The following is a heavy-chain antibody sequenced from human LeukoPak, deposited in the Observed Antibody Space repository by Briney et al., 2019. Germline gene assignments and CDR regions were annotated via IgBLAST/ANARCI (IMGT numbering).Heavy chain of an antibody. CDR2: ISYDGSNK. CDR1: GFTFSSYA. J-gene: IGHJ3*01. Sequence: QPGGSLRLSCAASGFTFSSYAMHWVRQAPGKGLEWVAVISYDGSNKYYADSVKGRFTISRDNSKNTLYLQMNSLRAEDTAVYYCARDFLHLGGWGQGTMVTVSS. CDR3: ARDFLHLGG. V-gene: IGHV3-30*04. D-gene: IGHD3-16*01.